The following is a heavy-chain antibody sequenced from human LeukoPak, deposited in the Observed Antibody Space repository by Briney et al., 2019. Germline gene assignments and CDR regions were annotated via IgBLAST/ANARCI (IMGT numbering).Heavy chain of an antibody. V-gene: IGHV3-33*01. CDR3: ARDYRWLQWPDAFDI. D-gene: IGHD5-24*01. J-gene: IGHJ3*02. CDR1: GFTFSSYG. CDR2: IWYDGSNK. Sequence: GGSLRLSCAASGFTFSSYGMHWVRQAPGKGLEWVAVIWYDGSNKYYADSVKGRFTISRDNSKNTLYLQMNSLRAEDTAVYYCARDYRWLQWPDAFDIWGQGTMVTVSS.